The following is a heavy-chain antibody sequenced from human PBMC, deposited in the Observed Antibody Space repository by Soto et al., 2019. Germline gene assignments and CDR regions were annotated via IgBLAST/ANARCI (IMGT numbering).Heavy chain of an antibody. V-gene: IGHV1-24*01. D-gene: IGHD6-13*01. CDR1: GYTLTELS. Sequence: ASVKVSCKVSGYTLTELSMHWVRQAPGKGLGWMGGFDPEDGETIYAQKFQGRVTMTEDTSTDTAYMELSSLRSEDTAVYYCASPRAGYSSSWYDYYYYHMDVWGKGNTVTVSS. J-gene: IGHJ6*03. CDR2: FDPEDGET. CDR3: ASPRAGYSSSWYDYYYYHMDV.